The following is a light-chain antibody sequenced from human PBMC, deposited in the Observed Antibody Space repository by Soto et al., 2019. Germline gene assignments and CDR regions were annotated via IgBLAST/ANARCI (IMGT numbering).Light chain of an antibody. V-gene: IGLV1-40*01. J-gene: IGLJ2*01. CDR3: LSFDSSLSVV. Sequence: QSVLTQPPSVSGAPGQRVTISCTGSSSNIGAGYDVHWYQQLPGRAPKLLIYGNTNRPSGVPDRVSGSKSGTSASLAITGLHAEDEADYYCLSFDSSLSVVFGGGTQLTVL. CDR2: GNT. CDR1: SSNIGAGYD.